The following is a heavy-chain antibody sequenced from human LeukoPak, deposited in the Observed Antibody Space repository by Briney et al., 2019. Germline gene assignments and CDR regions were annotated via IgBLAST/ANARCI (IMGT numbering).Heavy chain of an antibody. CDR3: AREGDCSRTSCYPFDY. D-gene: IGHD2-2*01. CDR1: GFTFSSYS. J-gene: IGHJ4*02. Sequence: GGSLRLSCAASGFTFSSYSMNWVRQAPGKGLEWVSSISSSSSYIYYADSVKGRFTISRDNAKNSLYLQMNSLRAEDTAVYYCAREGDCSRTSCYPFDYWGQGTLVTVSS. CDR2: ISSSSSYI. V-gene: IGHV3-21*01.